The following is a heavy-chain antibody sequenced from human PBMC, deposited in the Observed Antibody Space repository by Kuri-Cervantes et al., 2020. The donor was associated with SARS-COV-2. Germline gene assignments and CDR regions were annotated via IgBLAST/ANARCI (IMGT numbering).Heavy chain of an antibody. CDR3: ASAKVSTNALIEF. V-gene: IGHV3-9*01. CDR2: ISWNSGSI. CDR1: GFTFDDYA. J-gene: IGHJ4*02. Sequence: SLKISCAASGFTFDDYAMHWVRQAPGKGLEWVSGISWNSGSIGYADSVKGRFTISRDNAWDSLYLQMNSLRDEDTAVYYCASAKVSTNALIEFWGQGTLVTVSS. D-gene: IGHD5/OR15-5a*01.